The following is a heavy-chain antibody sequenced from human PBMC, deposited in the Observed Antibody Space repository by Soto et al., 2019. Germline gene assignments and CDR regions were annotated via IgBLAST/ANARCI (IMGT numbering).Heavy chain of an antibody. CDR1: GFTFGDYA. CDR3: TRPYYYDSTGYQRY. V-gene: IGHV3-49*03. D-gene: IGHD3-22*01. CDR2: IRSKAYGGTT. Sequence: GGSLRLSCTASGFTFGDYAMSWFRQAPGKGLEWVGFIRSKAYGGTTGYAASVKDRFTISRDDSKSIAYLQMNSLKTEDTAVYYCTRPYYYDSTGYQRYWGQGTLVTVSS. J-gene: IGHJ4*02.